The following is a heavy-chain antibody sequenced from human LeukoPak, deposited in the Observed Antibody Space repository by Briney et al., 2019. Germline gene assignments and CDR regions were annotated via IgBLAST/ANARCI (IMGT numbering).Heavy chain of an antibody. CDR3: APDPTWFGELPAYYFDY. CDR1: GFTFSSYG. D-gene: IGHD3-10*01. V-gene: IGHV3-30*02. J-gene: IGHJ4*02. CDR2: IRYDGSNK. Sequence: GGSLRLSCAASGFTFSSYGMHWVRHAPGKGLELVAFIRYDGSNKYYADSVKGRFTISRDNSKNTLYLQMNSLRAEDTAVYYCAPDPTWFGELPAYYFDYWGQGTLVTVSS.